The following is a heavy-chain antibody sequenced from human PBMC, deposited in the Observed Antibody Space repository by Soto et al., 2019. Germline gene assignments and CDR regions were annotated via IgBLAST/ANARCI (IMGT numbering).Heavy chain of an antibody. CDR1: GFTVSSNY. J-gene: IGHJ3*02. D-gene: IGHD5-18*01. Sequence: EVQLVESGGGLVQPGGSLRLSCAASGFTVSSNYMSWVRQAPGKGLEWVSVIYSGGSTYYADSLKGRFTISRDNSKNTLYLQMNSLRAEDTAVYYCARDKAAMVSRKNHDAFDIWGQGTMVTVSS. CDR3: ARDKAAMVSRKNHDAFDI. V-gene: IGHV3-66*01. CDR2: IYSGGST.